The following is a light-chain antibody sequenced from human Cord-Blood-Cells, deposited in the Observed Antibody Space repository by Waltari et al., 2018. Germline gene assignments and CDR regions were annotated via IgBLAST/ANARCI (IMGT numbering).Light chain of an antibody. CDR3: AAWDDSLNGPV. J-gene: IGLJ1*01. Sequence: QSVLTQPPSASGTPGQRVTISCSGSSSTIGSNTVNWYQQLPGMAPKLLIYRNNQRPSGVPDRFSGSKSGTSASLAISGLQAEDEADYYCAAWDDSLNGPVFGTGTKVTVL. V-gene: IGLV1-44*01. CDR1: SSTIGSNT. CDR2: RNN.